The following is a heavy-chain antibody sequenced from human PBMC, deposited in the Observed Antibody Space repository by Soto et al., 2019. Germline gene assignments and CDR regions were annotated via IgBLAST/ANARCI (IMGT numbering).Heavy chain of an antibody. D-gene: IGHD6-19*01. CDR3: ARVEDSSGWPTLDY. Sequence: SETLSLTCTVSGGSISSYYWSWIRQPPGKGLEWIGYIYYSGRTKYNPSLKSRVTISEDTSKNQFSLKLSSVTAADTAVYYCARVEDSSGWPTLDYWGQRTLVTVSS. J-gene: IGHJ4*02. V-gene: IGHV4-59*01. CDR2: IYYSGRT. CDR1: GGSISSYY.